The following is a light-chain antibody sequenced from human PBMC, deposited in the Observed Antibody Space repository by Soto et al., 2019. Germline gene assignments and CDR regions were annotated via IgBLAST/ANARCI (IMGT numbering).Light chain of an antibody. CDR2: RNN. V-gene: IGLV1-44*01. CDR3: AAWDDSQNWV. Sequence: QSVLTQPPSASGTPGQRVTISCSGSSSNIGSNTVNWYQQLPGTAPKGLIYRNNQRPSGVSDRFSGSKSGTSASLAISGLQSEDEAVYYCAAWDDSQNWVFGGGTQLTVL. CDR1: SSNIGSNT. J-gene: IGLJ3*02.